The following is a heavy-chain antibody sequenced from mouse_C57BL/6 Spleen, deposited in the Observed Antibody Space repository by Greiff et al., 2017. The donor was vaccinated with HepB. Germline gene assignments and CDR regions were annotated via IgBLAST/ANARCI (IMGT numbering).Heavy chain of an antibody. J-gene: IGHJ1*03. Sequence: EVKLQESGGGLVKPGGSLKLSCAASGFTFSDYGMHWVRQAPEKGLEWVAYISSGSSTIYYADTVKGRFTISRDNAKNTLFLQMTSLRSEDTAMYYCAREKLTPDWYFDVWGTGTTVTVSS. CDR3: AREKLTPDWYFDV. V-gene: IGHV5-17*01. CDR1: GFTFSDYG. CDR2: ISSGSSTI.